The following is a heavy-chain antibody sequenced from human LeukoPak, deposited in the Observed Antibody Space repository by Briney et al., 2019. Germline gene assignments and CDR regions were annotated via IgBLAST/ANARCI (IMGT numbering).Heavy chain of an antibody. CDR3: ARLRWPLAYGSGSYRNKFDY. CDR1: GDSLTGYY. D-gene: IGHD3-10*01. CDR2: IYYTGNT. V-gene: IGHV4-39*07. Sequence: SETLSLTCTVSGDSLTGYYWGWIRQPPGKGLEWIGNIYYTGNTYYNPSLKSRVTISLDTSKNQFSLKVISMTAADTAVYYCARLRWPLAYGSGSYRNKFDYWGQGTLVTVSS. J-gene: IGHJ4*02.